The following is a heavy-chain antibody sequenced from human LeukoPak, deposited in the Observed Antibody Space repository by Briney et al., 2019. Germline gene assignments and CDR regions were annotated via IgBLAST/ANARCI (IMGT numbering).Heavy chain of an antibody. CDR1: GYSFTNYW. J-gene: IGHJ4*02. V-gene: IGHV5-51*01. Sequence: GESLKISCMGSGYSFTNYWIGWVRQVPGSGLEWMGVIYPSDSDTRYSPSFQGQVTISADKSIDTAYLQWSSLKASDTAMYYCARQRASGFECDSWRQGTLVSV. CDR2: IYPSDSDT. D-gene: IGHD5-12*01. CDR3: ARQRASGFECDS.